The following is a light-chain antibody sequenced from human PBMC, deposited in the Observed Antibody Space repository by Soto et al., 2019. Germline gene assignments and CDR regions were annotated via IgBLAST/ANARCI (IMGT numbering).Light chain of an antibody. Sequence: SPWGRATLSCRASQSVSSNLAWYQQKPGQAPRLLIYGASTRATGIPARFSGSGSGTEFTLTISSLLSDEFTAYYCQQQSTRPSLTSALGTRLEIK. J-gene: IGKJ5*01. CDR3: QQQSTRPSLT. CDR1: QSVSSN. CDR2: GAS. V-gene: IGKV3-15*01.